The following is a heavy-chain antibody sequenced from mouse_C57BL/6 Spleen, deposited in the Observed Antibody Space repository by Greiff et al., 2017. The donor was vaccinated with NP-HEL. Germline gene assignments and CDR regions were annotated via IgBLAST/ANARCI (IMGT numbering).Heavy chain of an antibody. V-gene: IGHV1-64*01. Sequence: QVQLKQPGAELVKPGASVKLSCKASGYTFTSYWMHWVKQRPGQGLEWIGMIHPNSGSTNYNEKFKSKATLTVDKSSSTAYMQLSSLTSEDSAVYYCARRDSSGGPFAYWGQGTLVTVSA. CDR1: GYTFTSYW. CDR3: ARRDSSGGPFAY. CDR2: IHPNSGST. D-gene: IGHD3-2*02. J-gene: IGHJ3*01.